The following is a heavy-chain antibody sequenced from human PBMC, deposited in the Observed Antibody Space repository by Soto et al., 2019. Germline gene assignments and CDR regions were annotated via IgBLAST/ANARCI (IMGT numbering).Heavy chain of an antibody. Sequence: GEDIRPPCSGSGGMPRPQDLNVCRQAPEKGQAWVSSINSIGSNTYLADSVKGRVTISRDNAKNSVYMQKSSLRDEDTARDYCASVTLTMARGVINLFYAWGPRTSVTVAS. CDR2: INSIGSNT. CDR1: GGMPRPQD. J-gene: IGHJ4*02. D-gene: IGHD3-10*01. V-gene: IGHV3-21*06. CDR3: ASVTLTMARGVINLFYA.